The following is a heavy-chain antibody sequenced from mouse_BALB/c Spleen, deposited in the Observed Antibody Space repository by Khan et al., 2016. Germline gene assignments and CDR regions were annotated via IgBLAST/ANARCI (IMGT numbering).Heavy chain of an antibody. J-gene: IGHJ3*01. CDR2: IYPGSGNT. CDR1: GYTFTDYY. D-gene: IGHD1-2*01. CDR3: SRSQLRLRFAY. V-gene: IGHV1-84*02. Sequence: QVQLQQSGPELVKPGASVKISCKASGYTFTDYYVNWVKQKPGQGLEWIGWIYPGSGNTKYNEKFKGKATLTVDTSSSTAYMQLSSLTSEDTAVYFLSRSQLRLRFAYWGQGTLVTVSA.